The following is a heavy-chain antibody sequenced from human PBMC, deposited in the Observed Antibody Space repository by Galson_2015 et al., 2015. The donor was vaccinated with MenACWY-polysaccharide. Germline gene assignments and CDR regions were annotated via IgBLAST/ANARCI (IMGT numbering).Heavy chain of an antibody. J-gene: IGHJ3*02. CDR3: ARQGVVATIFGVAFDI. CDR1: GFTFSSYE. Sequence: LRLSCAASGFTFSSYEMNWVRQAPGKGLEWVSYISSSGSTIYYADSVKGRFTISRDNAKNSLYLQMNSLRAEDTAVYYCARQGVVATIFGVAFDIWGQGTMVTVSS. D-gene: IGHD5-12*01. V-gene: IGHV3-48*03. CDR2: ISSSGSTI.